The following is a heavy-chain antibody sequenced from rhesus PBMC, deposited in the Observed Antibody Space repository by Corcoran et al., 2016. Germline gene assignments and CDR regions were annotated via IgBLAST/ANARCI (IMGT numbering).Heavy chain of an antibody. D-gene: IGHD2-21*01. Sequence: QVQLQESGPGLVKPSETLSLNCAVSGGSISSHFWSWIRQPPGKGLERIGRISVSGGNTTYTPSLKSRVTISTDTSKNQFSLKLTSVTAADTAVYFCARGLEYCTISGCYHFDYWGQGVLVTVSS. V-gene: IGHV4-160*01. CDR2: ISVSGGNT. CDR3: ARGLEYCTISGCYHFDY. J-gene: IGHJ4*01. CDR1: GGSISSHF.